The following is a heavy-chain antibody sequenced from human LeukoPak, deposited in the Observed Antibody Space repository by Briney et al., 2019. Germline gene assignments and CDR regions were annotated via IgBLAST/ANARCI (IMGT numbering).Heavy chain of an antibody. Sequence: GGSLRLSCAASGFTFSSNYMTWVRQAPGKGLEWVSVIYSGGSTYSADSVKGRFTISRDNSKNTVYLQMNSLRGEDTAVYFCAREYSGSYFFDYWGQGTLVTVSS. D-gene: IGHD1-26*01. CDR2: IYSGGST. CDR3: AREYSGSYFFDY. J-gene: IGHJ4*02. CDR1: GFTFSSNY. V-gene: IGHV3-66*01.